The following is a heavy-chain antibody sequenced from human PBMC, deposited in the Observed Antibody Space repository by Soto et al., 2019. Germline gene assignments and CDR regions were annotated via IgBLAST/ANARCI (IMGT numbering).Heavy chain of an antibody. CDR1: GGCTSSHY. CDR2: IYTSGST. V-gene: IGHV4-4*07. CDR3: ATARPITMVRGVMLPDWFEP. D-gene: IGHD3-10*01. Sequence: KTSETLSLTCTVSGGCTSSHYWSWIRQPAGKGLEWIGPIYTSGSTNYNPSLKSRVTMSVDTSKNQFSLKLRSVAAAYSAVYYCATARPITMVRGVMLPDWFEPLGPGTPLTISS. J-gene: IGHJ5*02.